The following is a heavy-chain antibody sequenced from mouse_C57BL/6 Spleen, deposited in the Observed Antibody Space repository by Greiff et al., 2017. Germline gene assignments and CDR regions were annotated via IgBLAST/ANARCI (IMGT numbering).Heavy chain of an antibody. CDR2: IDPSVSYT. CDR1: GYTFTSYW. D-gene: IGHD1-1*01. Sequence: QVQLKQPGAELVKPGASVKLSCKASGYTFTSYWMQWVKQRPGQGLEWIGEIDPSVSYTNYNQKFKGKATLTVDTSSSTAYMQLSSLTSEDSAVYYCARSDGSSYGFAYWGQGTLVTVSA. CDR3: ARSDGSSYGFAY. V-gene: IGHV1-50*01. J-gene: IGHJ3*01.